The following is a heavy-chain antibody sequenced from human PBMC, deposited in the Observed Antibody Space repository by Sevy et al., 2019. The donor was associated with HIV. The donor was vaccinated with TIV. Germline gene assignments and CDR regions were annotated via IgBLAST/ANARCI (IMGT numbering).Heavy chain of an antibody. CDR3: ARISTPRGKFNWFDP. D-gene: IGHD3-10*01. V-gene: IGHV1-18*01. Sequence: ASVKVSCKASGYTFDSYGISWVRQASGQGLEYMGWIGPYNGNIKYAQNIQDRVTMTTDSSTSTAYMELSSLRSDDTAVYFCARISTPRGKFNWFDPWGQGTLVTVSS. CDR2: IGPYNGNI. J-gene: IGHJ5*02. CDR1: GYTFDSYG.